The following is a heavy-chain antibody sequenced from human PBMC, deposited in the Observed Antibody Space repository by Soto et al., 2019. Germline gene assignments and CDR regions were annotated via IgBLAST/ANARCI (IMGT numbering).Heavy chain of an antibody. D-gene: IGHD1-7*01. CDR2: ISYDGSNK. CDR1: GFTFSSYA. V-gene: IGHV3-30-3*01. CDR3: ARTPRDWNLADHLDY. J-gene: IGHJ4*02. Sequence: QVQLVESGGGVVQPGRSLRLSCAASGFTFSSYAMHWVRQAPGKGREWVAVISYDGSNKYYADSVKGRFTISRDNSKNTLYLQMNSLRAEDTAVYYCARTPRDWNLADHLDYWGQGTLVTVSS.